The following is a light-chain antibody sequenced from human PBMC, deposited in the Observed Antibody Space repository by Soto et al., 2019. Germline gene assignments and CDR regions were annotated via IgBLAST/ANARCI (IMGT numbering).Light chain of an antibody. Sequence: ETVMTQSPATLSVSPGERATLSCRASQSVSSNLAWYQQKPGQAPRLLIYGASSRATGIPDRFSGSGSGTDFTLTISRLEPEDFAVYYCQQYGSSPPYTFGQGTKLEIK. CDR1: QSVSSN. J-gene: IGKJ2*01. CDR2: GAS. CDR3: QQYGSSPPYT. V-gene: IGKV3-20*01.